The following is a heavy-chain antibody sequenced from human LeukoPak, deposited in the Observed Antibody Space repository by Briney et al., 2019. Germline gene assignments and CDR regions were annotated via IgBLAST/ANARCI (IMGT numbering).Heavy chain of an antibody. D-gene: IGHD5-18*01. V-gene: IGHV3-64D*06. J-gene: IGHJ4*01. CDR2: ISSNGGST. CDR3: VKDDVDTAMVTGCFDY. CDR1: GFTFSSYA. Sequence: PGGSLRLSCSASGFTFSSYAMHWVRQAPGKGLEYVSAISSNGGSTYYADSVKGRFTISRDNSKNTLYLQMSSLRAEDTAVYYCVKDDVDTAMVTGCFDYWGQGTLVTVSS.